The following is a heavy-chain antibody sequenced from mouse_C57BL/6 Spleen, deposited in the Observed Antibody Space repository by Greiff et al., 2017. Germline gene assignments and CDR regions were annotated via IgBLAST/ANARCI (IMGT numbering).Heavy chain of an antibody. Sequence: SGGGLVKPGGSLKLSCAASGFTFSSYAMSWVRQTPEKRLEWVATISDGGSYTYYPDNVKGRFTISRDNAKNNLYLQMSHLKSEDTAMYYCARDSNYFDYWGQGTTLTVSS. CDR3: ARDSNYFDY. CDR1: GFTFSSYA. V-gene: IGHV5-4*01. CDR2: ISDGGSYT. D-gene: IGHD1-1*01. J-gene: IGHJ2*01.